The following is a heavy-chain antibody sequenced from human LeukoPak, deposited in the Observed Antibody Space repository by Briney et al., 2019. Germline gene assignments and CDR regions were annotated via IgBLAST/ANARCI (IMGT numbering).Heavy chain of an antibody. CDR1: GYPIGLDYY. Sequence: SETLSLTCKVSGYPIGLDYYWVWIRQAPGRGLQWIGGFHRGRIQYNSALKSRVTISIDSSKNQFSLRMWPVTAADTAFYFCARAPSSYESGNGYPNLGWLDPWGQGALVTVST. CDR3: ARAPSSYESGNGYPNLGWLDP. CDR2: FHRGRI. J-gene: IGHJ5*02. D-gene: IGHD5-24*01. V-gene: IGHV4-38-2*02.